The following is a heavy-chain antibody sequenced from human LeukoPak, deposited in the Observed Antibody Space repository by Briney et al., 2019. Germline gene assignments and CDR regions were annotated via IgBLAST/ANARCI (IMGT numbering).Heavy chain of an antibody. CDR2: ISGSGGST. Sequence: PGGSLRLSCAASGFTFSSCAMRWVRQAPGKGLEWVSGISGSGGSTYYADSVKGRFTISRDNSKNTLYLQMNSLRAEDTAVYYCAKDEVVGTIDWFDPWGQGTLVTVSS. CDR3: AKDEVVGTIDWFDP. D-gene: IGHD1-26*01. J-gene: IGHJ5*02. CDR1: GFTFSSCA. V-gene: IGHV3-23*01.